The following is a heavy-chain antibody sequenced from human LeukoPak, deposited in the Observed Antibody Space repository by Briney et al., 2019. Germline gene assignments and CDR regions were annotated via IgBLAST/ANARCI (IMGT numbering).Heavy chain of an antibody. CDR2: IIPIFGTA. V-gene: IGHV1-69*05. CDR1: GGTFSSYA. CDR3: ARDSVHGYYDSSGYSALFDC. Sequence: GASVKVSCKASGGTFSSYAISWVRQAPGQGLEWMGGIIPIFGTANYAQKFQGRVTITTDESTSTAYMELSSLRSEDTAVYYCARDSVHGYYDSSGYSALFDCWGQGTLVTVPS. D-gene: IGHD3-22*01. J-gene: IGHJ4*02.